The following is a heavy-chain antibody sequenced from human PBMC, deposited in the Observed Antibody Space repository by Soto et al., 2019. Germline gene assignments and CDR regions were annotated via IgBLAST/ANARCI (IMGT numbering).Heavy chain of an antibody. V-gene: IGHV3-74*01. J-gene: IGHJ6*02. CDR3: ARDRSYSLDV. Sequence: LRLSCAVSGSTFSNDWMHWVRQAPGKGLVWVSHINSDGSSTNYADFVKGRFTIARDNAKNTVYLQMNSLRAEDTAVYYCARDRSYSLDVWGQGTTVTVSS. CDR2: INSDGSST. CDR1: GSTFSNDW.